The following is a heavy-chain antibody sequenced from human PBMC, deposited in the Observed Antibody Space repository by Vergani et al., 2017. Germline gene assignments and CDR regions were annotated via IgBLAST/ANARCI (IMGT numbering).Heavy chain of an antibody. Sequence: QVQLQESGPGLVKPSETLSLTCAVSGYSISSGYYWGWIRQPPGKGLEWIGSIYHSGSTYYNPSLKSRVTISVDTSKYQFSLKLSSVTAADTAVYYCARHRESIAAAGYFDYWGQGTLVTVSS. CDR1: GYSISSGYY. D-gene: IGHD6-13*01. CDR3: ARHRESIAAAGYFDY. V-gene: IGHV4-38-2*01. CDR2: IYHSGST. J-gene: IGHJ4*02.